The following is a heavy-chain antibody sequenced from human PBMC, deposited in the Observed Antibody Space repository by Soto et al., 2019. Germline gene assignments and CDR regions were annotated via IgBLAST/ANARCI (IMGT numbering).Heavy chain of an antibody. D-gene: IGHD6-6*01. J-gene: IGHJ2*01. CDR3: ARGVMAYSSSPDWYFDL. Sequence: SETLSLTCTVSGGSISSGGYYWSWIRQHPGKGLEWIGYIYYSGSTYYNPSLKSRVTISVDTSKNQFSLKLSSVAAADTAVYYCARGVMAYSSSPDWYFDLWGRGTLVTVSS. CDR2: IYYSGST. V-gene: IGHV4-31*03. CDR1: GGSISSGGYY.